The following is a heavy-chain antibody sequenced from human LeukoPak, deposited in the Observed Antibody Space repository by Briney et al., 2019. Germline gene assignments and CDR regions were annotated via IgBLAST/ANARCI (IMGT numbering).Heavy chain of an antibody. V-gene: IGHV4-59*02. D-gene: IGHD6-6*01. J-gene: IGHJ4*02. CDR2: IYHSGST. CDR3: ATSIAARAALN. Sequence: PGGSLRLSCAASGFTVSSNYMSWVRQAPGKGLEWIGYIYHSGSTNYNASLKSRATISVDTSKNQFSLKLSSVTAADTAVYYCATSIAARAALNWGQGTLVTVSS. CDR1: GFTVSSNY.